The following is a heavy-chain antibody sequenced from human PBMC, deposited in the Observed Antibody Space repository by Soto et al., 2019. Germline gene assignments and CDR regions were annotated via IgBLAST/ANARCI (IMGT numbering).Heavy chain of an antibody. Sequence: PGESLKISCQVSGYNFATWWIGWVRQMPGKGLEWMGFIYPGDSNPKYSLSFQGQVTISADRSTNTAYLQWSSLKASDTAVYYCARHYCTIPPCYDPFDYWGQGTMVTVSS. V-gene: IGHV5-51*01. CDR1: GYNFATWW. D-gene: IGHD2-8*01. CDR2: IYPGDSNP. J-gene: IGHJ4*02. CDR3: ARHYCTIPPCYDPFDY.